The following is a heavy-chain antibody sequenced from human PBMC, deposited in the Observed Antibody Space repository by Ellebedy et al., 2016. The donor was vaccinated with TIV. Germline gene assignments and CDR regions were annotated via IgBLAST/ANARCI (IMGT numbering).Heavy chain of an antibody. CDR3: AKDTQRLVLGD. Sequence: GESLKISCAASGFTFSSYAMSWVRRAPGKGLEWVSLTSGDGSRPYYADSLKGRFTISRDNSKNSLFLQMNSLRTEDTALYYCAKDTQRLVLGDWGQGTLVTVSS. CDR1: GFTFSSYA. D-gene: IGHD6-13*01. CDR2: TSGDGSRP. V-gene: IGHV3-43*02. J-gene: IGHJ1*01.